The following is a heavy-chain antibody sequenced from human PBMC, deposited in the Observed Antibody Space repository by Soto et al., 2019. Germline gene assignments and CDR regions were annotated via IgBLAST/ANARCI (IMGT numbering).Heavy chain of an antibody. J-gene: IGHJ4*02. CDR2: LSGSGGST. CDR1: GFTFSSYA. V-gene: IGHV3-23*01. Sequence: GGSLRLSCAASGFTFSSYAMSWVRQAPGKGLEWVSALSGSGGSTYYADSVKGRFTISRDNSKNTLYLQMNSLRAEDTAVYYCAKNSGGSSSGFDYWGQGTLVTVSS. CDR3: AKNSGGSSSGFDY. D-gene: IGHD2-15*01.